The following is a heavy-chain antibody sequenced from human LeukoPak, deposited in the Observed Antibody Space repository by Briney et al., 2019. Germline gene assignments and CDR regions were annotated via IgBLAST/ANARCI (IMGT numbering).Heavy chain of an antibody. Sequence: GESLKISCKGSGYSFTSYWIGWVRQMPGKGLEWMGIIYPGDSDTRYSPSFQGQVTISADKSISTAYLQWSSVKASDTAMYYCARQGEGETIFGVVHYGMDVWGRGTAVTVSS. CDR2: IYPGDSDT. V-gene: IGHV5-51*01. D-gene: IGHD3-3*01. CDR3: ARQGEGETIFGVVHYGMDV. J-gene: IGHJ6*02. CDR1: GYSFTSYW.